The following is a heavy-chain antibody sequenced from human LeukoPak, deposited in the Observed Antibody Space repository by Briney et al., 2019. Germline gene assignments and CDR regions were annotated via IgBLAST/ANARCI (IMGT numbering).Heavy chain of an antibody. J-gene: IGHJ4*02. V-gene: IGHV4-34*01. CDR2: INHSGST. CDR3: ARKEPATANFDY. D-gene: IGHD1-14*01. CDR1: GGSFSGYY. Sequence: SETQSLTCAVYGGSFSGYYWSWIRQPPGKGLEWIGEINHSGSTNYNPSLKSRVTISVDTSKNQFSLKLSSVTAADTAVYYCARKEPATANFDYWGQGTLVTVSS.